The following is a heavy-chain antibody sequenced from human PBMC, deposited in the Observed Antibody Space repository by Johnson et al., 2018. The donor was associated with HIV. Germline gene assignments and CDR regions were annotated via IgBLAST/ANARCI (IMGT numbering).Heavy chain of an antibody. Sequence: QVQLVESGGGLVQPGGSLRLSCAASGFSFSDYYMSWIRQAPGKGLEWVSYISGSGTNIYYADSVKGRFTISRDNAKNSLYLQMNSLRAEDTAVYYCARAGRLGYCSGGSCYSPAFDIWGQGTMVTVS. CDR3: ARAGRLGYCSGGSCYSPAFDI. CDR2: ISGSGTNI. J-gene: IGHJ3*02. V-gene: IGHV3-11*04. CDR1: GFSFSDYY. D-gene: IGHD2-15*01.